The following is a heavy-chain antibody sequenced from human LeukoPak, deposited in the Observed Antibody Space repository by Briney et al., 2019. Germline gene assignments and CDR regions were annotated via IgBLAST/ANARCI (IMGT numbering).Heavy chain of an antibody. V-gene: IGHV4-30-2*01. CDR1: GGSISSGGYY. CDR3: ARECCSSTSCYTDY. J-gene: IGHJ4*02. Sequence: SETLSLTCTVSGGSISSGGYYWSWIRQPPGKGLEWIGYIYHSGSTYYNPSLKSRVTISVDRSKNQFSLKLSSVTAADTAVYYCARECCSSTSCYTDYWGQGTLVTVSS. CDR2: IYHSGST. D-gene: IGHD2-2*02.